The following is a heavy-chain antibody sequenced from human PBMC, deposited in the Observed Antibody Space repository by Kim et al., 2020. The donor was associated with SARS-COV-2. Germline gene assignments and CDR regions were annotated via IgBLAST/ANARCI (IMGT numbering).Heavy chain of an antibody. V-gene: IGHV1-69*04. CDR1: GGTFSSYA. D-gene: IGHD2-15*01. CDR3: ARRDCSGGSCKGADGMDV. CDR2: IIPILGIA. J-gene: IGHJ6*02. Sequence: SVKVSCKASGGTFSSYAISWVRQAPGQGLEWMGRIIPILGIANYAQKFQGRVTITADKSTSTAYMELSSLRSEDTAVYYCARRDCSGGSCKGADGMDVWGQGTTVTVSS.